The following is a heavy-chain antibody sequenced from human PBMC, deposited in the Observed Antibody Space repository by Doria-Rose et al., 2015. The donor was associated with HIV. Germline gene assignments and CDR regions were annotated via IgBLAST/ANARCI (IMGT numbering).Heavy chain of an antibody. CDR2: IFSNDER. CDR3: ALIKSSRWYHKYYFDF. CDR1: GVSLSSPGMG. J-gene: IGHJ4*02. D-gene: IGHD6-13*01. Sequence: QITLKESGPVLVKPTETLTLTCTVSGVSLSSPGMGVSWIRQHPGKALEWLANIFSNDERSYKTSLKSRLTISRSTSKSQVVLPMTDMDPVDTATYYCALIKSSRWYHKYYFDFWGQGTLVIVSA. V-gene: IGHV2-26*01.